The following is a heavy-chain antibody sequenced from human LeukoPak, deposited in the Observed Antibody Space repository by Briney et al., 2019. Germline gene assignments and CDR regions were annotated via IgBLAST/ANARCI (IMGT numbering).Heavy chain of an antibody. CDR2: ISPYSGNT. J-gene: IGHJ4*02. Sequence: ASVTVSCKASGYTFHNYGISWVRQAPGQGLEWMGWISPYSGNTDYTERLQGRVTMTTDTSTTTAFMELRSLRSDDTAVYYCARTSGVSAAGSRYYFDYWGQGTLVTVSS. CDR3: ARTSGVSAAGSRYYFDY. V-gene: IGHV1-18*01. CDR1: GYTFHNYG. D-gene: IGHD6-13*01.